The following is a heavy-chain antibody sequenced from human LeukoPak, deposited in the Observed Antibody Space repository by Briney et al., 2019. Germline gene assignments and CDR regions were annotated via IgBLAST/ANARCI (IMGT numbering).Heavy chain of an antibody. V-gene: IGHV4-34*01. CDR3: ARRYDWLLYYFDY. J-gene: IGHJ4*02. Sequence: PSETLSLTCAVYGGSFSGYYWSWIRQPPGKGLEWLGEINHSGSTNYNPSLKSRVTISVDTSKNQFSLKLSSVTAADTAVYYCARRYDWLLYYFDYWGQGTLVTVSS. CDR1: GGSFSGYY. CDR2: INHSGST. D-gene: IGHD3-9*01.